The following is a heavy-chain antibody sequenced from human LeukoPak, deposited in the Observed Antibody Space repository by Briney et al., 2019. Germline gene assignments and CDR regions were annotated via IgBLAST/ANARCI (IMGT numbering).Heavy chain of an antibody. J-gene: IGHJ4*02. CDR3: ARSAGLARDSSGYYLPGY. CDR1: GYTFTSYD. CDR2: MNPNSGNT. Sequence: GASVKVSCKASGYTFTSYDINWVRQATGQGPEWMGWMNPNSGNTGYAQKFQGRVTMTRNTSISTAYMELSSLRSEDTAVYYCARSAGLARDSSGYYLPGYWGQGTLVTVSS. V-gene: IGHV1-8*01. D-gene: IGHD3-22*01.